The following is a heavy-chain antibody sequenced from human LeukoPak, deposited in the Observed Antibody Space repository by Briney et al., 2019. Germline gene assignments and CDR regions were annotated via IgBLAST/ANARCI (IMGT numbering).Heavy chain of an antibody. D-gene: IGHD3-22*01. CDR3: ARDRVPDDSSGFDI. CDR2: ISSSGSTI. J-gene: IGHJ3*02. CDR1: GFTFSSYE. Sequence: GGSLRLSCAASGFTFSSYEMNWVRQAPGKGLEWVSYISSSGSTIYYADSVKGRFTISRDNAKNSLYLQMNSLRAEDTALYYCARDRVPDDSSGFDIWGQGTMVTVSS. V-gene: IGHV3-48*03.